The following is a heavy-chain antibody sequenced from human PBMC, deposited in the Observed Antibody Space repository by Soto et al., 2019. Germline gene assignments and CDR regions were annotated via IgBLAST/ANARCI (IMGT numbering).Heavy chain of an antibody. D-gene: IGHD6-13*01. CDR3: ARDNGIAGSFDP. CDR2: ISISSRTI. V-gene: IGHV3-48*02. Sequence: EMQLVESGGGLVQPGGSLRLSCAASGFTFRSYSMNWVRQAPGKGLEWVSYISISSRTIYYADSVKGRFTISRDDAKNSLYLQMNSLRDEDTYVYYCARDNGIAGSFDPWGQGTLVTVSS. CDR1: GFTFRSYS. J-gene: IGHJ5*02.